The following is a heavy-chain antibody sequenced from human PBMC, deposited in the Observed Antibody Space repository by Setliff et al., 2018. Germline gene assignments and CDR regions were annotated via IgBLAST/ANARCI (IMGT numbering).Heavy chain of an antibody. CDR3: TRNINCSRGGFPPIY. J-gene: IGHJ4*02. V-gene: IGHV4-39*07. D-gene: IGHD2-15*01. Sequence: PSETLSLTCTVSGDSITSNSYHWGWIRQPPGKGLEWIGSIYYSGSTYYNPSLKSRVTISVDTSKNQFSLKLTSVTAADTAVYYCTRNINCSRGGFPPIYWGQGTLVTV. CDR1: GDSITSNSYH. CDR2: IYYSGST.